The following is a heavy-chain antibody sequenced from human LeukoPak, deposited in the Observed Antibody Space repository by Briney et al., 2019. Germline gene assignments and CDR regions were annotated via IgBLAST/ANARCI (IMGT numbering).Heavy chain of an antibody. CDR2: TYYRSKWYY. Sequence: SQTLSLTCAISGDSVFRSDGGWNWIRQFPSRGLEWLGRTYYRSKWYYDAAVSVESRITIKADTSKNQLTLQLNSVTPEDTALYFCARGGLVRGSINSFIAFDVWGQGIMVTVSS. CDR1: GDSVFRSDGG. V-gene: IGHV6-1*01. D-gene: IGHD3-10*01. CDR3: ARGGLVRGSINSFIAFDV. J-gene: IGHJ3*01.